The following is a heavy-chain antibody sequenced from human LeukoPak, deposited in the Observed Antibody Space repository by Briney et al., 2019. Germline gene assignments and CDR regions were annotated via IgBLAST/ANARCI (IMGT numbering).Heavy chain of an antibody. V-gene: IGHV1-69*04. Sequence: SVKVSCKASGGTFSSYAISWVRQAPGHGLEWMGRIIPILGIANYAQKFQGRVTITADKSTSTAYMELSSLRSEDTAVYYCARTGYCSGGSCLDYWGQGTLVTVSS. D-gene: IGHD2-15*01. CDR1: GGTFSSYA. CDR2: IIPILGIA. J-gene: IGHJ4*02. CDR3: ARTGYCSGGSCLDY.